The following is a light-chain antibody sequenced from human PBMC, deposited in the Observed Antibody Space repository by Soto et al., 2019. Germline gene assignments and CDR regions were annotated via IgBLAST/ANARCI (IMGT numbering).Light chain of an antibody. Sequence: VLTQSPATLSLSPGERATLSCRASQSVSSYLALYQQKPGGAPRLLMYYAANSGTCIAASCSGSGSGTDFTFTTSCVVHEDFAVYYCQHRSKWPPGYTFGPGTKVDIK. J-gene: IGKJ3*01. CDR2: YAA. CDR1: QSVSSY. CDR3: QHRSKWPPGYT. V-gene: IGKV3-11*01.